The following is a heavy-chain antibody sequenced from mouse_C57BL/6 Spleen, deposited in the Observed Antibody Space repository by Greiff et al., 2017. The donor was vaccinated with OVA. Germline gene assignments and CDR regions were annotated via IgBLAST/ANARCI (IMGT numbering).Heavy chain of an antibody. V-gene: IGHV2-2*01. Sequence: QVQLQPSGPGLVQPSQSLSITCTVSGFSLTSYGVHWVRQSPGKGLEWLGVIWSGGSTDYNAAFISRLSISKDNSKSQVFFKMNSLQADDTAIYYCARPLYYYGTGFAYWGQGTLVTVSA. CDR1: GFSLTSYG. CDR2: IWSGGST. J-gene: IGHJ3*01. CDR3: ARPLYYYGTGFAY. D-gene: IGHD1-1*01.